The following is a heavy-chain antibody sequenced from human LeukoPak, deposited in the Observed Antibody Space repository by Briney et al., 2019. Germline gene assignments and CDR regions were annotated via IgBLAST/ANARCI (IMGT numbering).Heavy chain of an antibody. V-gene: IGHV3-23*01. D-gene: IGHD3-22*01. Sequence: PGXXLRLSCAASGFTFSGAAMTWVRQAPGKGLEWVSTITGSDDRTYYADSVKGRFTISRDYSKNTLRLQMSSLTVEDTAIYYCAKGPQVGSGYHPDFWGQGTLVTVSS. CDR1: GFTFSGAA. CDR3: AKGPQVGSGYHPDF. CDR2: ITGSDDRT. J-gene: IGHJ4*02.